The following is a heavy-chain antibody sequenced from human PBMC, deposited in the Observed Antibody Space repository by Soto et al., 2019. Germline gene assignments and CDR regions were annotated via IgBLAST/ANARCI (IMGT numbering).Heavy chain of an antibody. CDR2: LSHDGSNK. CDR3: VRVKSQYSSGWNNRHFDC. CDR1: GFTFSSYA. Sequence: QVQRVESGGGVVQPARSLILSCAASGFTFSSYAMHWVRQAPGKGLERVAGLSHDGSNKYYADSVKGRFTISRDNSKTLYLQMISLRAEDTAVYYCVRVKSQYSSGWNNRHFDCWAQGTLVTVSS. J-gene: IGHJ4*02. V-gene: IGHV3-30-3*01. D-gene: IGHD6-19*01.